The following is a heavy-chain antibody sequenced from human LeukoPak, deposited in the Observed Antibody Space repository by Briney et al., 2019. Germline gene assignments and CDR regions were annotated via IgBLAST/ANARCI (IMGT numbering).Heavy chain of an antibody. Sequence: ASVKVSCKASGYTFTTYGITWVRQAPGQGLEWMGWISAYNGNTNYAQKFQGRATMTRDTSTSTVYMELSSLRSEDTAVYYCASPSGKGSYDILTGYSLSYGMDVWGQGTTVTVSS. CDR1: GYTFTTYG. CDR2: ISAYNGNT. J-gene: IGHJ6*02. D-gene: IGHD3-9*01. CDR3: ASPSGKGSYDILTGYSLSYGMDV. V-gene: IGHV1-18*01.